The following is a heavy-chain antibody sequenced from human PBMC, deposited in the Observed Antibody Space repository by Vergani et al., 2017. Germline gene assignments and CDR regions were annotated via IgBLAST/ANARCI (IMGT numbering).Heavy chain of an antibody. CDR2: IYQSGST. J-gene: IGHJ2*01. CDR1: GGSISSSNW. Sequence: QVQLQESGPGLVKPSGTLSLTCAVSGGSISSSNWWSWVRQPPGKGLEWIGEIYQSGSTNYNPSLKSRVTISVDKSKNQFSLKLSSVTAADTAVYYCARAFTMVRGVRSWYFDLWGRGTLVTVSS. V-gene: IGHV4-4*02. D-gene: IGHD3-10*01. CDR3: ARAFTMVRGVRSWYFDL.